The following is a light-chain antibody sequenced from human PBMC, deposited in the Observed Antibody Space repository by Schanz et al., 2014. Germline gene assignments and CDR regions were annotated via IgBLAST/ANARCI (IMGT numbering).Light chain of an antibody. Sequence: QSVLTQPPSVSGTPGQRVTISCTGSSSNIGAGYDVHWYQQLPGTAPKLLIYGNNNRPLGVPDRFSGSKSGTSASLAITGLQTEDEADYYCQSYDISLSVLYVFGTGTKLTVL. CDR1: SSNIGAGYD. V-gene: IGLV1-40*01. CDR3: QSYDISLSVLYV. CDR2: GNN. J-gene: IGLJ1*01.